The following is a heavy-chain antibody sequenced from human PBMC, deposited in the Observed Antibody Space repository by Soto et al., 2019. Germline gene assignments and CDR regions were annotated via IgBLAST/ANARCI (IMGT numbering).Heavy chain of an antibody. CDR1: GFPFSSSA. J-gene: IGHJ5*02. D-gene: IGHD3-10*01. V-gene: IGHV3-23*01. CDR3: AKGRGGFDP. CDR2: ISVSGDST. Sequence: EVQLLESGGGLVQPGGSLRLSCAASGFPFSSSAMTWVRQAPGKGLEWVSVISVSGDSTYYADSLKGRFTISRDNSKNTLYLQMNSLRAEASAVYYCAKGRGGFDPWGQGTLVTVSS.